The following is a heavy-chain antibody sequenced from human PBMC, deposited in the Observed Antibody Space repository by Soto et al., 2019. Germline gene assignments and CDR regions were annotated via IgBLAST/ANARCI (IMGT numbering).Heavy chain of an antibody. J-gene: IGHJ5*02. CDR3: ATDPGYNMNYFDP. CDR1: GFTFTTNG. V-gene: IGHV3-23*01. Sequence: GTLRLSCIASGFTFTTNGMTGVRQAPGKGLEWVSGISGGSDNTYYADFVKGRFTTSRDKSKNTLYLQMNSLRVEDTAVYYCATDPGYNMNYFDPWGQGTPVTVSS. D-gene: IGHD1-7*01. CDR2: ISGGSDNT.